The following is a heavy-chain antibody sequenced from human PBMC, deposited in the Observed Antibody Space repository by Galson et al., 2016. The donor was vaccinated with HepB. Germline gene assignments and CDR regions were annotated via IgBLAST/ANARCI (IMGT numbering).Heavy chain of an antibody. CDR2: IKSGADGGTR. V-gene: IGHV3-15*07. D-gene: IGHD2-8*01. CDR1: GFSFSNAW. Sequence: SLRLSCAASGFSFSNAWMNWVRQAPGKGLEWVGCIKSGADGGTRDYAAPVKGRFTVSRDDSNKMVFLQMNSLKTEDTAVYYCATGGSYRTNDPFHIWGQGTMVTVSS. CDR3: ATGGSYRTNDPFHI. J-gene: IGHJ3*02.